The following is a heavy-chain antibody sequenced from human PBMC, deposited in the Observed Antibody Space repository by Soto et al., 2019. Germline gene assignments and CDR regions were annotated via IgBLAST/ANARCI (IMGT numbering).Heavy chain of an antibody. CDR3: DQIKGRSDGTGWWFDY. CDR2: ISYDGSNK. CDR1: GFTFSSYA. J-gene: IGHJ4*02. V-gene: IGHV3-30-3*01. Sequence: GGSLRLSCAASGFTFSSYAMHWVRQAPGKGLEWVAVISYDGSNKYYADSVKGRFTISRDNSKNTLYLQMNSLRAEETAVYYCDQIKGRSDGTGWWFDYWGQGTLATVSS. D-gene: IGHD2-15*01.